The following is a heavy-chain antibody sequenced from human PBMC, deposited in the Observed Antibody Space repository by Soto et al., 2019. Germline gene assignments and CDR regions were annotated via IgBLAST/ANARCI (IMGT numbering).Heavy chain of an antibody. J-gene: IGHJ5*02. CDR2: ISGYSGNT. V-gene: IGHV1-18*04. D-gene: IGHD3-16*01. CDR1: GYTFSTYG. Sequence: QAQLVQSGAEVKNPGDSVKVSCRASGYTFSTYGVSWVRQAPGQGLEWIGWISGYSGNTRYAQNFQGRVAMTKDTSTSTVYMALRSLRSDDTAVYYCARQGSNVRGGGSPWGQGTVVTVSS. CDR3: ARQGSNVRGGGSP.